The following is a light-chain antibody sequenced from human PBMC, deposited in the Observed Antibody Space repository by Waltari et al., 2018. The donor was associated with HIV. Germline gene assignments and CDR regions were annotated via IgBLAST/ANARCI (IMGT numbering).Light chain of an antibody. CDR3: SSYAGPNHLL. Sequence: QSALTQPPSASGSPGQSVTFSCTGTSRDVGAYNFVSWYQQHPGQAPKLIIYGVNQRPSGVPARFSGPKSGNTASLTVSGLQADDEADYYCSSYAGPNHLLFGGGTRLTVL. CDR1: SRDVGAYNF. CDR2: GVN. J-gene: IGLJ2*01. V-gene: IGLV2-8*01.